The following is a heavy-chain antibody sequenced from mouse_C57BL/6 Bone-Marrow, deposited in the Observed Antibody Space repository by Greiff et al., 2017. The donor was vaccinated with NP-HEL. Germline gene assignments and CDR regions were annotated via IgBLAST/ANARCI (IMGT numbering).Heavy chain of an antibody. J-gene: IGHJ1*03. V-gene: IGHV14-4*01. D-gene: IGHD1-1*01. CDR3: TTRYYGSSCYVHRYFDV. Sequence: VQLQQSGAELVRPGASVKLSCTASGFNIKDDYMHWVKQRPEQGLEWIGWIDPENGDTEYASKFQGKATITADTSSNTAYLQLSSLTSEDTAVYYCTTRYYGSSCYVHRYFDVWGTGTTVTVSS. CDR1: GFNIKDDY. CDR2: IDPENGDT.